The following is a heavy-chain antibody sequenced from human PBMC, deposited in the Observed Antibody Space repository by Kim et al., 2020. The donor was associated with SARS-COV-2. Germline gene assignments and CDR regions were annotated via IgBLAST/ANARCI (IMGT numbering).Heavy chain of an antibody. Sequence: YNPSLKSRVTISVDTSKNQFSLKLSSVTAADTAVYYCARVGRRLQPKIDYWGQGTLVTVSS. CDR3: ARVGRRLQPKIDY. D-gene: IGHD6-25*01. V-gene: IGHV4-34*01. J-gene: IGHJ4*02.